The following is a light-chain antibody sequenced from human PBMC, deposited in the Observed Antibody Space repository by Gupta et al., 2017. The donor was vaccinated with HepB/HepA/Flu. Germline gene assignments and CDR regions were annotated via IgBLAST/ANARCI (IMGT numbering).Light chain of an antibody. V-gene: IGLV4-69*01. Sequence: LVLNQSPSASASLGASVKLTCTLSSGHSSYAIAWHQQQPEKGPRYLMKLNSDGSHSKGDGIPDRFSGSSSGAARYLTISSLQSEDEADYYCQTWGTGIQVVFGGGTKLTVL. CDR3: QTWGTGIQVV. CDR2: LNSDGSH. J-gene: IGLJ2*01. CDR1: SGHSSYA.